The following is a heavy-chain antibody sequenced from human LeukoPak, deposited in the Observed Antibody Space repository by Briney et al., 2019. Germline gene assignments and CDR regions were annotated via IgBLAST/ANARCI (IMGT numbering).Heavy chain of an antibody. V-gene: IGHV1-8*01. D-gene: IGHD3-10*01. Sequence: GASVKVSCKASGYTFTSYDISWVRQATGQGLEWMGWMNPNSGNTGYAQKFQGRVTMTRNTSISTAYMELSSLRSEDTAVYYCARFGPRYDDAFDIWGQGTMVTVSS. CDR1: GYTFTSYD. CDR2: MNPNSGNT. J-gene: IGHJ3*02. CDR3: ARFGPRYDDAFDI.